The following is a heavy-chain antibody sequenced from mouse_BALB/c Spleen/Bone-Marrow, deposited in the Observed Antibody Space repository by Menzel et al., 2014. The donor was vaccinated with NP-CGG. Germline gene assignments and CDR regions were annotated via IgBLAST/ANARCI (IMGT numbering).Heavy chain of an antibody. J-gene: IGHJ2*01. D-gene: IGHD1-1*01. Sequence: EVQLQQSGGGLVKPGGSLKLSCAASGFTFSDYYMYWVRQTPEKRLECVATISDGGSYTYYPDSVKGRFTISRDNAKNNLYLQMSSLKSEDTAMYYCARGSSYLDYWGQGTTLTVSS. CDR1: GFTFSDYY. V-gene: IGHV5-4*02. CDR2: ISDGGSYT. CDR3: ARGSSYLDY.